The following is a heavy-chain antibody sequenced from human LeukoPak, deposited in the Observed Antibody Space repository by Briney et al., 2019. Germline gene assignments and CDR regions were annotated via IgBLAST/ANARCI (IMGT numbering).Heavy chain of an antibody. Sequence: GGSLRLSCSASGFTFSSYWMSWVRQAPGKGLEWVANIKQDGSEKYYVDSVKGRFTISRDNAKNSLYLQMNSLRAEDTAVYYCARDRPRLSGSYYSFDYWGQGTLVTVSS. CDR3: ARDRPRLSGSYYSFDY. CDR1: GFTFSSYW. CDR2: IKQDGSEK. V-gene: IGHV3-7*01. D-gene: IGHD1-26*01. J-gene: IGHJ4*02.